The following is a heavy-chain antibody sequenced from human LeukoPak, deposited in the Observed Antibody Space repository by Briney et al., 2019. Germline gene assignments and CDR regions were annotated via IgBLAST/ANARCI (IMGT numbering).Heavy chain of an antibody. CDR2: VDSEDGET. CDR1: GYTFTDYY. CDR3: ATINRYYYYMDV. D-gene: IGHD3-16*01. Sequence: ASVKVSCKVSGYTFTDYYMHWVQQAPGKGLEWMGLVDSEDGETIYAEKFQGRVTITADTSTDTAYMELSSLRSEDTAVYYCATINRYYYYMDVWGKGTTVTVSS. J-gene: IGHJ6*03. V-gene: IGHV1-69-2*01.